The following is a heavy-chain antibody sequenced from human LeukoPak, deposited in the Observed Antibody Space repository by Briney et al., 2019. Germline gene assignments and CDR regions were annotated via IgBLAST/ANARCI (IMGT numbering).Heavy chain of an antibody. Sequence: SQTLSLTCTVSGGSISSGSYYWSWIRQPAGKGLEWIGRIYTSASTNYNPSLKSRVTISVDTSKNQFSLKLSSVTAADTAVYCCARDNPDSYGPLYYYYYYMDVWGKGTTVTVSS. CDR3: ARDNPDSYGPLYYYYYYMDV. CDR2: IYTSAST. D-gene: IGHD5-18*01. J-gene: IGHJ6*03. V-gene: IGHV4-61*02. CDR1: GGSISSGSYY.